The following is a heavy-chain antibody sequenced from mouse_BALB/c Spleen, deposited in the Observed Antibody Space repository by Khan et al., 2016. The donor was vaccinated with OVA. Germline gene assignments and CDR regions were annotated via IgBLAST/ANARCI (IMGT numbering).Heavy chain of an antibody. J-gene: IGHJ2*01. Sequence: VKLEVSGPGLVAPSPTLSITCTAYGYSFTRYGVHWVRQPPGKGLEWLGLICPGGSTTYKWALMFRVSVSIDNSKSLVFLIMDSLQTDDAALYYCARSKYVARYWGQGTTVTVSS. V-gene: IGHV2-9*02. CDR1: GYSFTRYG. CDR2: ICPGGST. CDR3: ARSKYVARY. D-gene: IGHD3-3*01.